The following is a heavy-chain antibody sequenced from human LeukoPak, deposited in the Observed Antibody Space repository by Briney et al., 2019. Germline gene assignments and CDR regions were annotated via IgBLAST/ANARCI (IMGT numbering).Heavy chain of an antibody. V-gene: IGHV4-31*03. Sequence: SETLSLTCTVSGVSISSGGYYWSWIRLHPGKGLGWIGYIYYSGSTYYNPSLKSRVTISVDTSKNQFSLKLSSVTAADTAVYYCARASAAGTHLDYWGQGTLVTVSS. CDR1: GVSISSGGYY. J-gene: IGHJ4*02. CDR3: ARASAAGTHLDY. CDR2: IYYSGST. D-gene: IGHD6-13*01.